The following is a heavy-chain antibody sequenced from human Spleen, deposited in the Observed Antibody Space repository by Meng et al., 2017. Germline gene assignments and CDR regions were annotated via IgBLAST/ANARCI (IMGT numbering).Heavy chain of an antibody. Sequence: QVQLVESGGGVVQPGRSLRLSCAASGFTLRSYGMHWVRQAPGKGLQWVAVISYDGSTKHYADSVKGRFTISRDISKSTLYLEVNSLRAEDTAVYYCAKDHFRGLFASGWYVDLWGRGTLVTVSS. V-gene: IGHV3-30*18. CDR1: GFTLRSYG. J-gene: IGHJ5*02. CDR3: AKDHFRGLFASGWYVDL. CDR2: ISYDGSTK. D-gene: IGHD6-19*01.